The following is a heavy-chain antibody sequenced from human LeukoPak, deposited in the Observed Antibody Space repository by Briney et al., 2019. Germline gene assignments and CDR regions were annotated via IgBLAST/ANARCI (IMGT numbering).Heavy chain of an antibody. Sequence: QPGGSLRLSCAASGLTFSSYGMHWVRQAPGKGLEWVAVIWYDGSNKYYADSVKGRFTLSRDNSKNTLYLQMTRLRAADTAVYYCAKDSEGYSSSSGAFDIWGQGTMVTVSS. CDR1: GLTFSSYG. V-gene: IGHV3-33*06. CDR3: AKDSEGYSSSSGAFDI. J-gene: IGHJ3*02. D-gene: IGHD6-6*01. CDR2: IWYDGSNK.